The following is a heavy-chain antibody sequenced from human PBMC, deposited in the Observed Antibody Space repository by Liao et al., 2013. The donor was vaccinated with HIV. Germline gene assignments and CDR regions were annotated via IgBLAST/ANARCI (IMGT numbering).Heavy chain of an antibody. CDR3: ARAPYYSGSGSYSNSIPFDY. CDR1: GGSINSVSSY. D-gene: IGHD3-10*01. CDR2: LHISGRT. V-gene: IGHV4-61*02. J-gene: IGHJ4*02. Sequence: QVHLQESGPGLVKPSQTLSLTCSVSGGSINSVSSYWTWIRQPAGKGLEWIGHLHISGRTIYNPSLRGRVTISVDTSKSQFSLKLSSVTAADTAVYYCARAPYYSGSGSYSNSIPFDYWGQGTLVTVSS.